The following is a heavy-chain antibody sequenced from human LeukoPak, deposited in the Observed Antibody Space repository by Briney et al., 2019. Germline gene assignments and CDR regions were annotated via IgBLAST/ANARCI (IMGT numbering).Heavy chain of an antibody. J-gene: IGHJ3*02. CDR1: GGSISSYY. Sequence: RPSETLSLTCTVSGGSISSYYWSWIRQPPGKGLEWIGYIYYSGSTNYNPSLKSRVTISVDTSKNQFSLKLSSVTAADTAVYYCAREQTTDAFDIWGQGTMVTVSS. CDR3: AREQTTDAFDI. CDR2: IYYSGST. V-gene: IGHV4-59*01. D-gene: IGHD4-11*01.